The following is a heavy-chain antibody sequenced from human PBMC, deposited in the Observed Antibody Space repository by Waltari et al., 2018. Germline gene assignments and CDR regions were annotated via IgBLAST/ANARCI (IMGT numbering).Heavy chain of an antibody. D-gene: IGHD2-15*01. J-gene: IGHJ4*02. CDR1: GYTFTSYA. Sequence: QVQLVQSGAEVKKPGASVKVSCKASGYTFTSYAMHWVRQAPGQRLEWMGWINAGNGNTKYSQKFQGRVTITRDTSASTAYMELSSLRSEDTAVYYCARDEHIVVVVAATGAFDYWGQGTLVTVSS. V-gene: IGHV1-3*01. CDR3: ARDEHIVVVVAATGAFDY. CDR2: INAGNGNT.